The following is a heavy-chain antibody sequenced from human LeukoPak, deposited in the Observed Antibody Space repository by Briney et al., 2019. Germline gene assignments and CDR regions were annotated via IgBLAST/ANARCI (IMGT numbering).Heavy chain of an antibody. CDR3: ASQGYCSGGSCYSLFDY. D-gene: IGHD2-15*01. V-gene: IGHV3-7*05. Sequence: PWGSLRLSCVASGFTFSSYWMSWVRQAPGQGLEWVANIKKDGSEKYYVDSVKGRFTISTDNAKNSLYLQMNSLRAEDTDVYYCASQGYCSGGSCYSLFDYWGQGTLVTVSS. J-gene: IGHJ4*02. CDR1: GFTFSSYW. CDR2: IKKDGSEK.